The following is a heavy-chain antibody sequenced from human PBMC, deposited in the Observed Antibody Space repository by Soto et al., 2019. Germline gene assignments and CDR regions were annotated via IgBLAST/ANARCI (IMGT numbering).Heavy chain of an antibody. V-gene: IGHV4-61*01. Sequence: SETLSLTCTVSGGSVSSGSYYWGWIRQPPGKGLEWIGYIYYSGSTNYNPSLKSRVTISVDTSKNQFSLKLSSVTAADTVVYYCARGESWFDPWGQGILVTVSS. J-gene: IGHJ5*01. CDR3: ARGESWFDP. CDR2: IYYSGST. CDR1: GGSVSSGSYY.